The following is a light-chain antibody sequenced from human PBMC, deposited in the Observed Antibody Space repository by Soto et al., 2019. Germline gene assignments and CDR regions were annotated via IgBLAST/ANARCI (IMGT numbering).Light chain of an antibody. J-gene: IGLJ3*02. CDR1: SSNIGSNY. CDR2: RNN. CDR3: AAWDDSLSAWV. V-gene: IGLV1-47*01. Sequence: QAVVTQPPSASGTPGQRVTISCSGSSSNIGSNYVYWYQQLPGTAPKLLIYRNNQRPSGVPDRFSGSKSGTSASLAISGLRSEDEAGYYCAAWDDSLSAWVFGGGTKVTVL.